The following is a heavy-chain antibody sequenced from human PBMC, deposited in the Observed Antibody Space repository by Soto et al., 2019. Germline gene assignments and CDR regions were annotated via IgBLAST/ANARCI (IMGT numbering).Heavy chain of an antibody. V-gene: IGHV3-48*02. Sequence: GGSLRLSCAASGFTFSSYDMNWVRQAPGKGLEWVPYISSGSSRIFYADSVKGRFTISRDNAKNPLYLQMNSLRDEDTGVYYCARVIYGGWSTIKDYYYYAMDVWGQGTTVTVSS. CDR2: ISSGSSRI. CDR3: ARVIYGGWSTIKDYYYYAMDV. J-gene: IGHJ6*02. D-gene: IGHD5-12*01. CDR1: GFTFSSYD.